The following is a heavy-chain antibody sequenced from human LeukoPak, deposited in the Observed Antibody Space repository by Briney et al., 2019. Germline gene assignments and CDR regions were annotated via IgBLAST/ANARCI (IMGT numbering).Heavy chain of an antibody. Sequence: GGSLRLSCAVSGFAFGSEAMSWVRQSPARGLEWVASISPGGGTTYYADYVKGRFTISRDNSKNSLFVQMNSLRTEDTAVYYCARGYCTGGSCYLGDFWGQGTLVTVSS. CDR3: ARGYCTGGSCYLGDF. V-gene: IGHV3-23*01. D-gene: IGHD2-15*01. CDR2: ISPGGGTT. CDR1: GFAFGSEA. J-gene: IGHJ4*02.